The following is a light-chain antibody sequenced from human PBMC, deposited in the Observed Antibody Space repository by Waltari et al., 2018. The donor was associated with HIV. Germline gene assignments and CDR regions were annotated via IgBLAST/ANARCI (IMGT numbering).Light chain of an antibody. CDR1: NIASKS. CDR3: QVWDTSSDHRVV. V-gene: IGLV3-21*04. J-gene: IGLJ2*01. Sequence: SYVLTQPPSVSVAPGKTARITCGGNNIASKSVYWYQQKPGQAPVLVIYYDNDRPSGIPERFSGSNSGNTATLTISRVEAGDEADYYCQVWDTSSDHRVVFGGGTRLTVL. CDR2: YDN.